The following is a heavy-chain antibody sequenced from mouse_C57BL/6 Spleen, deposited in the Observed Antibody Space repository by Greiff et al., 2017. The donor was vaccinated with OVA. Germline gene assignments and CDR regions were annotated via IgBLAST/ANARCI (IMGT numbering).Heavy chain of an antibody. J-gene: IGHJ4*01. D-gene: IGHD2-4*01. CDR1: GYAFSSYW. V-gene: IGHV1-80*01. CDR3: ARNGDYGYAMDY. CDR2: IYPGDGDT. Sequence: VQLQQSGAELVKPGASVKISCKASGYAFSSYWMNWVKQRPGKGLEWIGQIYPGDGDTNYNGKFKGKATLTADKSSSTAYMQLSSLTSEDSAVYFCARNGDYGYAMDYWGQGTSVTVSS.